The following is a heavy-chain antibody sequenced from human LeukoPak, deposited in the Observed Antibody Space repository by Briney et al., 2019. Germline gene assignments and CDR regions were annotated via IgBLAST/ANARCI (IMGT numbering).Heavy chain of an antibody. V-gene: IGHV1-69*04. Sequence: SVKVSCKASGGTFSSYAISWVRQAPGQGLEWMGRIIPILGIANYAQKLQGRVTITADKSTSTAYMELSSLRSEDTAVYYCARDNILTGAQLHYYFDYWGQGTLVTVSS. CDR1: GGTFSSYA. CDR3: ARDNILTGAQLHYYFDY. CDR2: IIPILGIA. D-gene: IGHD3-9*01. J-gene: IGHJ4*02.